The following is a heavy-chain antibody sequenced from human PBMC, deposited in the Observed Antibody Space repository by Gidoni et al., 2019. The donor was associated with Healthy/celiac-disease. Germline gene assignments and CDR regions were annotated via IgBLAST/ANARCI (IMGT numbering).Heavy chain of an antibody. D-gene: IGHD6-6*01. Sequence: QVQLVQSGAEVKKTGASVKVSCKGSGNTFTRYDINWVRQATGQGLEWMGWMNPNSGNKGYAQKCQGRVTMTRNTSISTAYMELSSLRSEDAAVYYCARVRFRGSSGGLGYWGQGTLVTVSS. J-gene: IGHJ4*02. CDR3: ARVRFRGSSGGLGY. CDR1: GNTFTRYD. V-gene: IGHV1-8*01. CDR2: MNPNSGNK.